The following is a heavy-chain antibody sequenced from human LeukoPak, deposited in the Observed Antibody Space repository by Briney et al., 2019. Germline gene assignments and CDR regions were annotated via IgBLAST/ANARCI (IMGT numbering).Heavy chain of an antibody. CDR3: ARVGTGTTFWSRAFDI. CDR2: INHSGST. CDR1: GGSFSGYY. D-gene: IGHD1-7*01. Sequence: SETLSLTCAVYGGSFSGYYWSWIRQPPGKGLEWIGEINHSGSTNYNPSLKSRVTISVDTSKNQFSLKLSSVTAADTAVYYCARVGTGTTFWSRAFDIWGQGTMVTVSS. V-gene: IGHV4-34*01. J-gene: IGHJ3*02.